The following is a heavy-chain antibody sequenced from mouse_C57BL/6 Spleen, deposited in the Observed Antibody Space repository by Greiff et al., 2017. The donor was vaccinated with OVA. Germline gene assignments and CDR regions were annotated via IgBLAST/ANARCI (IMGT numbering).Heavy chain of an antibody. V-gene: IGHV1-69*01. Sequence: QVQLQQSGAELVMPGASVKLSCKASGYTFTSYWMHWVKQRPGQGLEWIGEIDPSDSYTNYNQKFKGKSTLTVDKSSSTAYMQLSSLTSEDSAVYYCARGGLSYAMDYWGQGTSVTVSS. J-gene: IGHJ4*01. CDR1: GYTFTSYW. CDR2: IDPSDSYT. CDR3: ARGGLSYAMDY. D-gene: IGHD2-4*01.